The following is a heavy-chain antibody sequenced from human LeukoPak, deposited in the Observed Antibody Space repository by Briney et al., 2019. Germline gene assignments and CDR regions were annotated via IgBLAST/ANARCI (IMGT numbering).Heavy chain of an antibody. CDR2: IYYSGST. V-gene: IGHV4-59*08. CDR3: ARQKATYYYGSGSTYIDY. D-gene: IGHD3-10*01. Sequence: SETLSLTCTVSGGSISSYYWSWIRQSPGKGLEWIGYIYYSGSTNYNPSLKSRVTISVDTSKNQFSLKLSSVTAADTAVYYCARQKATYYYGSGSTYIDYWGQGTLVTVSS. J-gene: IGHJ4*02. CDR1: GGSISSYY.